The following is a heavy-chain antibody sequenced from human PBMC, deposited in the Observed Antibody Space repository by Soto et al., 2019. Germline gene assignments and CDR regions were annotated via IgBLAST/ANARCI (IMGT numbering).Heavy chain of an antibody. CDR3: ARDSRSGYYLDY. CDR1: GDSISSGGYS. CDR2: IYHSGGT. D-gene: IGHD3-22*01. V-gene: IGHV4-30-2*01. J-gene: IGHJ4*02. Sequence: SETLSLTCAVSGDSISSGGYSWNWIRQPPGKGLEWIGYIYHSGGTDYNPSLKSRVTIPVDSSNNQFSLKLSSVTAADTAVYYCARDSRSGYYLDYWGQGTLVTVSS.